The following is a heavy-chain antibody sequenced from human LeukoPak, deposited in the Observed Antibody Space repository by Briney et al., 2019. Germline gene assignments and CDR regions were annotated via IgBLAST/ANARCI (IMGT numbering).Heavy chain of an antibody. Sequence: GGSLRLSCEASGFTFSDYYMSWIRQAPGKGLEWISYISNNGRSIYYADSLKGRFTVSRDNAKNSLYLQMNSLRDEDTAVYYCARSWASNYGDYWGQGTLVTVSS. V-gene: IGHV3-11*04. CDR3: ARSWASNYGDY. CDR2: ISNNGRSI. J-gene: IGHJ4*02. CDR1: GFTFSDYY. D-gene: IGHD4-11*01.